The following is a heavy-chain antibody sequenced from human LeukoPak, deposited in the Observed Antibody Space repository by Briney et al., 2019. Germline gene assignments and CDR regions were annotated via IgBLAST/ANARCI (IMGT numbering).Heavy chain of an antibody. J-gene: IGHJ4*02. D-gene: IGHD4/OR15-4a*01. CDR3: ARRAGAYSHPYDY. V-gene: IGHV3-23*01. CDR1: GFTSSNYV. CDR2: ISGSGGST. Sequence: GGSLRLSCAASGFTSSNYVMSWVRQVPGKGLEWVSAISGSGGSTYYADSVKGRFTISRDNSKNTLYLQMNSLRAEDTAVYYCARRAGAYSHPYDYWGQGTLVTVSS.